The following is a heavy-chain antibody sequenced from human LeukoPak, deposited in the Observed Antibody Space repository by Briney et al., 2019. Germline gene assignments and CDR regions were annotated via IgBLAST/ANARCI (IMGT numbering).Heavy chain of an antibody. D-gene: IGHD3-3*01. J-gene: IGHJ4*02. Sequence: GASVKVSCKASGYTFTGYYMHWVRQAPGQGLEWMGRINPNSGGTNYAQKFQGRVTMTRDTSISTAYMELSRLRSDDTAVYYCAREGEDRITIFGVVTFEDYWGQGTLVTVSS. CDR1: GYTFTGYY. V-gene: IGHV1-2*06. CDR2: INPNSGGT. CDR3: AREGEDRITIFGVVTFEDY.